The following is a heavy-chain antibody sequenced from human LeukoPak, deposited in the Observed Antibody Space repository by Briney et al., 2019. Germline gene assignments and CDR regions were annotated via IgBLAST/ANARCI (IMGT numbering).Heavy chain of an antibody. V-gene: IGHV3-30*18. J-gene: IGHJ4*02. CDR2: VSHSGSAQ. CDR3: VKETIPVSGLNYFDC. D-gene: IGHD6-19*01. CDR1: GFIFSTYG. Sequence: PGGSLRLSCAASGFIFSTYGMSWIRQAPGKGLEWVAVVSHSGSAQFYADSVKGRFTISRDNSKNTLYLQMNSLRPEDTAVYYCVKETIPVSGLNYFDCWGQGTLVTVSS.